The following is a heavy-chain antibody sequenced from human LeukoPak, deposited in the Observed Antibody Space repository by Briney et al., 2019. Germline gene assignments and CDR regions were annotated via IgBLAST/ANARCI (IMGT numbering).Heavy chain of an antibody. CDR1: GYSISSGYY. CDR3: ARDNGYCSGGSCYPTFDY. CDR2: IYHSGST. V-gene: IGHV4-38-2*02. J-gene: IGHJ4*02. Sequence: SETLSLTCTVSGYSISSGYYWGWIRQPPGKGLEWIGSIYHSGSTYYNPSLKSRATISVDTSKNQFSLKLSSVTAADTAVYYCARDNGYCSGGSCYPTFDYWGQGALVTVSS. D-gene: IGHD2-15*01.